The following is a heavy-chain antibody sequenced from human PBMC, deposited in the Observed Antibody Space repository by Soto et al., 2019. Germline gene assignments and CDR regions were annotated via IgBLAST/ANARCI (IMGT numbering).Heavy chain of an antibody. CDR1: VFTFSSYW. Sequence: VGSLRLSCAASVFTFSSYWMHWVRQAPGKWLVWVSRISIDGSRTNYADSVKGRFTISRDNAKNTLYLQMNGLRAEDTAVYYCAKDGQPGFWSPYYLDVWGQATTVRLSS. CDR2: ISIDGSRT. J-gene: IGHJ6*02. V-gene: IGHV3-74*01. CDR3: AKDGQPGFWSPYYLDV. D-gene: IGHD3-3*01.